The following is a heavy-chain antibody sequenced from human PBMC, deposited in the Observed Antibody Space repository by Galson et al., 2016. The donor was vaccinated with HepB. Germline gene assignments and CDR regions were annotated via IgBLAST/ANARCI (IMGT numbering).Heavy chain of an antibody. V-gene: IGHV1-2*02. D-gene: IGHD2-21*01. CDR2: INPNSGGA. CDR1: GYTFTDYY. J-gene: IGHJ6*04. CDR3: AREAFCGDDCYDGGYGMDV. Sequence: SVKVSCKASGYTFTDYYIHWVRQAPGQGLDWLGWINPNSGGAEYARKFQGRVTMTRDTSISTAYMEVSRLTSDDTAVYYCAREAFCGDDCYDGGYGMDVWGKGTTVIVSS.